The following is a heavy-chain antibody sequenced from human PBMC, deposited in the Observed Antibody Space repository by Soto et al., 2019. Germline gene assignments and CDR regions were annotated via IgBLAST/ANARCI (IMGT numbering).Heavy chain of an antibody. CDR2: ITGTASST. CDR1: GFRFSDLA. Sequence: GGSLRLSCAASGFRFSDLAMTWVRQAPGRGLEWVSAITGTASSTYYADSVKGRFTISRDNSKNTLYLQINSLRAEDTAIYYCAKGAEGYVVSSLDSWGQGTLVTVSS. J-gene: IGHJ4*02. CDR3: AKGAEGYVVSSLDS. D-gene: IGHD5-12*01. V-gene: IGHV3-23*01.